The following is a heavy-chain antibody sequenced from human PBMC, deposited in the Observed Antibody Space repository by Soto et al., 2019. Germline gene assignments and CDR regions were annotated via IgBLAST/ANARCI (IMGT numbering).Heavy chain of an antibody. CDR3: AKGRGDGGGWFSLEY. D-gene: IGHD6-19*01. CDR1: GFTFISYA. CDR2: ISGSGSNT. Sequence: EVQWLDSGGGLVQPGGSLRLSCAASGFTFISYAMTWVRQAPGKGLEWVSTISGSGSNTYYADSVQGRFSISRDNSKNLLYLQMSSLRAEDTATYYCAKGRGDGGGWFSLEYWGQGTLVAVSS. V-gene: IGHV3-23*01. J-gene: IGHJ4*02.